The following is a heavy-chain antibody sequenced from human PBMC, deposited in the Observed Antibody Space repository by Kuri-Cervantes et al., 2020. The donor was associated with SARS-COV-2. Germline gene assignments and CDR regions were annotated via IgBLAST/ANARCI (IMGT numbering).Heavy chain of an antibody. CDR1: GFTFSSYS. CDR2: ISYDGSNK. D-gene: IGHD1-26*01. J-gene: IGHJ3*02. V-gene: IGHV3-30*03. CDR3: ARDIVPVGATYDAFDI. Sequence: GGSLRLSCAASGFTFSSYSMNWVRQAPGKGLEWVAVISYDGSNKYYADSVKGRFTISRDNSKNTLYLQMNSLRAEDTAVYYCARDIVPVGATYDAFDIWGQGTMVTVSS.